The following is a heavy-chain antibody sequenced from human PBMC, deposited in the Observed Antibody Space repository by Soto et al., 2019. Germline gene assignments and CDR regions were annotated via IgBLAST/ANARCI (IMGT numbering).Heavy chain of an antibody. V-gene: IGHV6-1*01. Sequence: PSQTLSLTCAISGDSVSSNSAAWNWIRQSPSRGLEWLGRTYYRSKWYNDYAVSVKSRITINPDTSKNQFSLQLNSVTPEDTAVYYCASGVVVVPAAIGWGEQDYYYYYMDVWGKGTTVTVSS. J-gene: IGHJ6*03. D-gene: IGHD2-2*01. CDR2: TYYRSKWYN. CDR3: ASGVVVVPAAIGWGEQDYYYYYMDV. CDR1: GDSVSSNSAA.